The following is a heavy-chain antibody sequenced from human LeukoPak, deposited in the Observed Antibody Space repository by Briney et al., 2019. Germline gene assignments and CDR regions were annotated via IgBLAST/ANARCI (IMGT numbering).Heavy chain of an antibody. J-gene: IGHJ4*02. V-gene: IGHV3-21*01. CDR2: ISSSSSYI. Sequence: GGSLRLSCAASGFTFSSYSMNWVRQAPGKGLEWVPSISSSSSYIYYADSVKGRFTISRDNAKNSLYLQMNSLRAEDTAVYYCARDWRGGYGYYWGQGTLVTVSS. CDR3: ARDWRGGYGYY. CDR1: GFTFSSYS. D-gene: IGHD5-12*01.